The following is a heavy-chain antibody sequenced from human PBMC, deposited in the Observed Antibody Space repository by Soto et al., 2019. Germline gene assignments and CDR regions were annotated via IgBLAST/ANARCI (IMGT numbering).Heavy chain of an antibody. CDR1: GYPVTAYY. V-gene: IGHV1-2*02. Sequence: QLHLVQSGAVVKKPGASVTVSCSASGYPVTAYYMHWVRQAPGRGLEWMGGINPATGAAKYTQTFQGRVTIPRDTSTSTVFMGLSGLTSEDTAVFYGAGGGGVGVAGSAAFDMWGQGTLVTVSS. CDR3: AGGGGVGVAGSAAFDM. J-gene: IGHJ3*02. D-gene: IGHD3-3*01. CDR2: INPATGAA.